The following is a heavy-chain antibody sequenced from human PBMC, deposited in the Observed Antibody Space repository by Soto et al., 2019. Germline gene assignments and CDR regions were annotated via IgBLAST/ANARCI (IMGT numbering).Heavy chain of an antibody. J-gene: IGHJ4*02. V-gene: IGHV3-20*04. CDR1: GFTFDDYG. D-gene: IGHD3-10*01. CDR2: SNWNGGST. CDR3: ARVWGSSYYGSGSRGFDY. Sequence: PGGSLRLSCAASGFTFDDYGMSWVRQAPGKGLEWVSGSNWNGGSTGYADSVKGRFTISRDNAKNSLYLQMNSLRAEDTALYYCARVWGSSYYGSGSRGFDYWGQGTLVTVSS.